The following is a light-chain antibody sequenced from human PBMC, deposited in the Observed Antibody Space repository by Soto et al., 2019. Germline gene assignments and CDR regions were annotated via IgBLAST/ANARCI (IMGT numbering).Light chain of an antibody. CDR2: EVS. J-gene: IGLJ1*01. Sequence: QSALTQPPSASGSPGQSVTVSCTGTSSDIGVYNYVSWYQHHPGKAPKLMIYEVSKRPSGVPDRFSGSKSGNTASLTVSGLQAEDDADYYCSSYGGSNHFVFGTGTKLTVL. CDR1: SSDIGVYNY. CDR3: SSYGGSNHFV. V-gene: IGLV2-8*01.